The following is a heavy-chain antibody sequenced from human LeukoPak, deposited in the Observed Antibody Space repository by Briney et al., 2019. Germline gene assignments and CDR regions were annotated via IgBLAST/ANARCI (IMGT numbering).Heavy chain of an antibody. J-gene: IGHJ2*01. CDR3: ARGLTTAGWYFDL. CDR1: NDSINSGTSF. CDR2: IYTSGST. V-gene: IGHV4-61*02. Sequence: SETLSLTCTVSNDSINSGTSFWSWIRQPAGKGLEWIGRIYTSGSTNYNPSLKSRVTMSVDTSKNQFSLKLSFVTAADTAVYYCARGLTTAGWYFDLWGRGTLVTVSS. D-gene: IGHD1-1*01.